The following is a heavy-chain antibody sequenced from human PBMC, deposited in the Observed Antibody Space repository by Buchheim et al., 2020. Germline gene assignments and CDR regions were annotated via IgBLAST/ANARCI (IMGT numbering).Heavy chain of an antibody. J-gene: IGHJ5*02. CDR1: GGSFSGYY. D-gene: IGHD1-26*01. V-gene: IGHV4-34*01. Sequence: QVQLQQWGAGLLKPSETLSLTCAVYGGSFSGYYWSWIRQPPGKGLEWIGEINHSGSTNYNPSLKSRVTISVDTSKNPFSLKLSSVTAADTAVYYCARGRGYPSRLGGSWGQGTL. CDR3: ARGRGYPSRLGGS. CDR2: INHSGST.